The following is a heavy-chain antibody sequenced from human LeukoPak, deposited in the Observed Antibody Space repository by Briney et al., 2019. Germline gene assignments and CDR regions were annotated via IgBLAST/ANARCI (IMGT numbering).Heavy chain of an antibody. CDR3: AREGGYSGYEAFDY. CDR2: ISSSGSTI. Sequence: GGSLRLSCAASGFTFSTYSMTWVRQGPGKGLEWVSYISSSGSTIYYADSVKGRFTISRDNAKNSLYLQMNSLRAEDTAVYYCAREGGYSGYEAFDYWGQGTLVTVST. V-gene: IGHV3-48*04. J-gene: IGHJ4*02. D-gene: IGHD5-12*01. CDR1: GFTFSTYS.